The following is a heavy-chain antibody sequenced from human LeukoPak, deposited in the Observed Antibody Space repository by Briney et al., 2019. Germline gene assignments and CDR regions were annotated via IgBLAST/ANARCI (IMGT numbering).Heavy chain of an antibody. CDR1: GYTFTDYY. CDR3: ATVSVDTALFDY. Sequence: ASEKVSCKASGYTFTDYYMHWVQQAPGKGLEWMGRVDPEDGETIYAEKFQGRVTITADTSTDTAYMELSSLRSEDTAVYYCATVSVDTALFDYWGQGTLVTVSS. CDR2: VDPEDGET. V-gene: IGHV1-69-2*01. J-gene: IGHJ4*02. D-gene: IGHD5-18*01.